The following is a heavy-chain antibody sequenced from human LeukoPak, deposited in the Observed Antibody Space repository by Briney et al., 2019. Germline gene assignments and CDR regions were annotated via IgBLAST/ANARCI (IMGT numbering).Heavy chain of an antibody. CDR2: ISSSSSYI. Sequence: PGGSLRLSCAASGFTFSSYSMNWVRQAPGKGLEWVSSISSSSSYIYYADSVKGRFTISRDNSKNTLYLQMNSLRAEDTAVYYCASAGCSGGTCYSGGTPGYMDVWGKGTTVTVSS. J-gene: IGHJ6*03. D-gene: IGHD2-15*01. CDR3: ASAGCSGGTCYSGGTPGYMDV. CDR1: GFTFSSYS. V-gene: IGHV3-21*01.